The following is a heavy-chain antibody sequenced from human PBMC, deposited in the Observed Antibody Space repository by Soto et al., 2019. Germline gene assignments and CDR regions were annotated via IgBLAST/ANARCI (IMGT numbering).Heavy chain of an antibody. J-gene: IGHJ4*02. V-gene: IGHV1-3*01. Sequence: QVQLVQSGAEVKQPGASASVSCKASGYNFTTYVVHWLRQAPGQGPEWMGWINCGSGNTVYSQKFQGRVTFTRDTSASTAYMDLNSLTSGDTAVYYCARGYTSGWTFDLWGRGTLVTVSS. CDR2: INCGSGNT. D-gene: IGHD6-19*01. CDR3: ARGYTSGWTFDL. CDR1: GYNFTTYV.